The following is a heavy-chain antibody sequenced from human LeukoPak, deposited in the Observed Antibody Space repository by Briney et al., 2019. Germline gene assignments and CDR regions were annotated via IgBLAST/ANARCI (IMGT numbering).Heavy chain of an antibody. CDR3: AKWGDYDVLTGYYVSDY. CDR2: ITGSGGNT. D-gene: IGHD3-9*01. CDR1: GFTFSNYA. V-gene: IGHV3-23*01. Sequence: LSGGSLRLSCAASGFTFSNYAMSWVRQAPGKGLEWVSAITGSGGNTYYAVSVKGRFTISRDNSKNTVFLQMNSLRAEDTAVYYCAKWGDYDVLTGYYVSDYWGQGTLVTVSS. J-gene: IGHJ4*02.